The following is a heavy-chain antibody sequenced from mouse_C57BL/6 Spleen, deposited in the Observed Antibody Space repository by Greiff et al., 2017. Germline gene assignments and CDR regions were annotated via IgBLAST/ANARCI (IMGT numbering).Heavy chain of an antibody. J-gene: IGHJ1*03. V-gene: IGHV1-50*01. CDR3: ARPLCYVYPDWYFDV. Sequence: QVQLQQPGAELVKPGASVKLSCKASGYTFTSCWMQWVKQRPGQGLEWIGEIDPTDSYTNYNQKFKVKATLTVVTSSSTAYRQLINLTSEDSSVYYSARPLCYVYPDWYFDVWGTGTTVTVSS. CDR1: GYTFTSCW. D-gene: IGHD2-2*01. CDR2: IDPTDSYT.